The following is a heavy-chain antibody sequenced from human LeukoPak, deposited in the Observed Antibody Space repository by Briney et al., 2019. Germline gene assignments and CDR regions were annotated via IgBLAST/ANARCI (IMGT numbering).Heavy chain of an antibody. CDR3: ASLYDRDYFDY. J-gene: IGHJ4*02. CDR1: GGSVSSSTYY. V-gene: IGHV4-39*01. D-gene: IGHD3-9*01. Sequence: PSETLSLTCTVSGGSVSSSTYYWGWIRQPPGKGLEWIGTIYSSGSTWYSPSLKSRVTIFLDTSKNQFSLNLNSVTAADTAVYYCASLYDRDYFDYWGQGTLVPVSS. CDR2: IYSSGST.